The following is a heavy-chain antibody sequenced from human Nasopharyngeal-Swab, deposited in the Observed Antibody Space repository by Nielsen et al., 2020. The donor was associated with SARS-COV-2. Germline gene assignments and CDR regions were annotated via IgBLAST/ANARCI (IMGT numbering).Heavy chain of an antibody. Sequence: GESLKISCAASGYTFDDYAMHWVRQAPGKGLEWVSLISGDGGSTYYADSVKGRFTISRDNSKNSLYLQMNSLRTEDTALYYCAKSPRKGAYFDYWGQGTLVTVSS. CDR3: AKSPRKGAYFDY. CDR1: GYTFDDYA. CDR2: ISGDGGST. D-gene: IGHD1-14*01. J-gene: IGHJ4*02. V-gene: IGHV3-43*02.